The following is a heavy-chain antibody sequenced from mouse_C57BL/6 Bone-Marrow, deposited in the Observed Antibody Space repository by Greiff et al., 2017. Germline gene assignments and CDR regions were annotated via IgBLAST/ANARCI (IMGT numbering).Heavy chain of an antibody. CDR2: IDPANGST. Sequence: EVMLVESVAELVRPGASVKLSCTASGFNIKNTYMHWVQQRPEQGLEWIGRIDPANGSTTSAPKFPGKATITADTFSNPAYLQLHILTSEDTASYYCARMGNDYDFDYWGQGTTLTVSS. CDR1: GFNIKNTY. CDR3: ARMGNDYDFDY. D-gene: IGHD2-4*01. V-gene: IGHV14-3*01. J-gene: IGHJ2*01.